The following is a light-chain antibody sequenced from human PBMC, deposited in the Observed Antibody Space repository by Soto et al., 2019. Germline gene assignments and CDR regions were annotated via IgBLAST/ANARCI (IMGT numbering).Light chain of an antibody. V-gene: IGLV1-47*01. CDR2: RNN. Sequence: QSVLTQPPSASGTPGQGVTISCSGSTSNLGSNYVYWYQQLPGTAPKLLIYRNNQRPSGVPDRFSGYKSGTSASLAISGLRSDDEADYFCATWDDSLNGFYVFGTGTKLTV. J-gene: IGLJ1*01. CDR1: TSNLGSNY. CDR3: ATWDDSLNGFYV.